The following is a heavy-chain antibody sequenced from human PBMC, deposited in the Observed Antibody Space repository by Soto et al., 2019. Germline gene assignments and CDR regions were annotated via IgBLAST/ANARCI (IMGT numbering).Heavy chain of an antibody. Sequence: QVQLQESGPGLVKPSGTLSLTCAVSGGSISSSNWWSWVRQPPGKGLEWMGEIYHSGSTNNNPSLKSRGTIPVDTAKTQFSLELSSVTAADTAVDYCASDLGVSWASFQHWGQGTLVTVSS. CDR2: IYHSGST. V-gene: IGHV4-4*02. CDR1: GGSISSSNW. J-gene: IGHJ1*01. D-gene: IGHD6-13*01. CDR3: ASDLGVSWASFQH.